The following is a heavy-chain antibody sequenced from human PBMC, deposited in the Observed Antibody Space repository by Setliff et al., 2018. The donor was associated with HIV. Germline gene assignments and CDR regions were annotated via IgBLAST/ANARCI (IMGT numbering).Heavy chain of an antibody. Sequence: SETLSLTCAVYGGSFSGYHWNWIRQFPGKGLEWIGEINHTGNTQYNPSLKSRVTMSEETSKNQFSLKSKSVTAADTAIYFCARGKGGLVGPAEFDYWGPGTLVTVSS. J-gene: IGHJ4*02. CDR1: GGSFSGYH. CDR3: ARGKGGLVGPAEFDY. V-gene: IGHV4-34*01. CDR2: INHTGNT. D-gene: IGHD1-26*01.